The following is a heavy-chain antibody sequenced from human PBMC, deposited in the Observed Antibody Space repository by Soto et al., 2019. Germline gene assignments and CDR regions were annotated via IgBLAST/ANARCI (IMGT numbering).Heavy chain of an antibody. CDR1: GYSFAGYW. J-gene: IGHJ5*02. CDR2: IDPSDSQT. Sequence: PGESLKISCKGSGYSFAGYWITWVRQKPGKGLEWMGRIDPSDSQTYYSPSFRGHVTISATKSITTVFLQWSSLRASDTAMYYCAGHPHSSSWDPSGDWFDPWGQGTLVTVSS. D-gene: IGHD6-13*01. CDR3: AGHPHSSSWDPSGDWFDP. V-gene: IGHV5-10-1*01.